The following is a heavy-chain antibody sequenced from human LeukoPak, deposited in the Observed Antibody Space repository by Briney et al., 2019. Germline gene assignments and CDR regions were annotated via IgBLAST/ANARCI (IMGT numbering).Heavy chain of an antibody. V-gene: IGHV3-74*01. CDR1: GFTFSSYW. J-gene: IGHJ4*01. CDR3: ARDITLTRGGRSDY. D-gene: IGHD3-10*01. Sequence: PGGSLRHSCAASGFTFSSYWMYWVRQAPWKGLVWVSRVNTDGRTTNYADSVKGRFTISRDNAKNTLYLQMNSLRAEDTAVYYCARDITLTRGGRSDYWGHGTLVTVSA. CDR2: VNTDGRTT.